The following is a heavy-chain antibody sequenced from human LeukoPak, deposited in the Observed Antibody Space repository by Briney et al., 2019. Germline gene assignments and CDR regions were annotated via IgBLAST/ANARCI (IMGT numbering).Heavy chain of an antibody. V-gene: IGHV4-31*03. Sequence: PSETLSLTCTVSGGSISSGGYYWSWIRQHPGKGLEWIGYIYYSGSTYYNPSLKSRVTISVDTSKNQFSLKLSSVTAADTAVYYCARKGWLQRYFDLWGRGTLVTVSS. J-gene: IGHJ2*01. D-gene: IGHD5-24*01. CDR1: GGSISSGGYY. CDR3: ARKGWLQRYFDL. CDR2: IYYSGST.